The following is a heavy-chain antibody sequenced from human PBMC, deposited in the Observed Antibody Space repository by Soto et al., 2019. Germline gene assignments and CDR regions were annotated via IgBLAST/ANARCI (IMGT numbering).Heavy chain of an antibody. D-gene: IGHD3-22*01. CDR3: ARATYYYDSSGYSDRVLDY. Sequence: QVQLQESGPGLVKPSQTLSLTCTVSGGSISSGGYYWSWIRQHPGKGLEWIGYVYYSGNTYYIPSLRRRVTISEDTSKDRFSLKLGSVTAADTAVYYCARATYYYDSSGYSDRVLDYWGQGTLVTVSS. CDR2: VYYSGNT. V-gene: IGHV4-31*03. J-gene: IGHJ4*02. CDR1: GGSISSGGYY.